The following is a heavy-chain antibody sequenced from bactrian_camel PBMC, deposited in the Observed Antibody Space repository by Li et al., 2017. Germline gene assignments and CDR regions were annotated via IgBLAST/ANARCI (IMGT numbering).Heavy chain of an antibody. D-gene: IGHD5*01. V-gene: IGHV3S6*01. J-gene: IGHJ4*01. CDR3: VRDLPDYGGRSGMFNY. CDR1: GSTFSRYV. Sequence: QLVESGGGLVQPGGSLRLSCHVAGSTFSRYVFDWVRQVPGKGLEWVSGINRDGSATDYADSVKGRFTMFRDNVKSTIFLQVNSLKPEDTAVYYCVRDLPDYGGRSGMFNYWGQGTQVTVS. CDR2: INRDGSAT.